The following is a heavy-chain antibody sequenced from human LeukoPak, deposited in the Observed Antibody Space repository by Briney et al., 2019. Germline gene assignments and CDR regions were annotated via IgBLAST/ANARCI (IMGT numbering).Heavy chain of an antibody. J-gene: IGHJ4*02. CDR3: ARGLGYSSGWYRQYYFDY. V-gene: IGHV4-34*01. CDR2: INHSGST. CDR1: GGSFSGYY. Sequence: SETLSLTCAVYGGSFSGYYWSWIRQPPGKGLEWIGEINHSGSTNYNPSLKSRVTISVDTSKNQFSLKLSSVTAADTAVYYCARGLGYSSGWYRQYYFDYRGQGTLVTVSS. D-gene: IGHD6-19*01.